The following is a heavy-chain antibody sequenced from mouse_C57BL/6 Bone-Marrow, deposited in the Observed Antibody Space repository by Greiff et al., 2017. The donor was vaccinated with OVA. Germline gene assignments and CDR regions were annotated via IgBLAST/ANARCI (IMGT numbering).Heavy chain of an antibody. D-gene: IGHD1-1*01. Sequence: QVQLQQSGAELVKPGASVKISCKASGYAFSSYWMNWVKQRPGKGLEWIGQIYPGDGDTNYNGKFKGKATLTADKSSSTAYMQLSSLTSEDSAVYFCARGGWDYGYFDYWGQGTTLTVSS. CDR1: GYAFSSYW. J-gene: IGHJ2*01. CDR3: ARGGWDYGYFDY. V-gene: IGHV1-80*01. CDR2: IYPGDGDT.